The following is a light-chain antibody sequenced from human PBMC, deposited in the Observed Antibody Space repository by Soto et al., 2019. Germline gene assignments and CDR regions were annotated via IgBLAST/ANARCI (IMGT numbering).Light chain of an antibody. V-gene: IGLV2-14*01. CDR1: SSDVGAYNY. J-gene: IGLJ7*01. CDR3: SSYTSSSSWV. CDR2: EVT. Sequence: QSVLTQPASVSGSPGQSITISCTGTSSDVGAYNYVSWYQRHSGKAPKLIIYEVTNRPSGVSNRFSASKSGNTASLTIFGLQAEDEADYYCSSYTSSSSWVFGGGTQLTVL.